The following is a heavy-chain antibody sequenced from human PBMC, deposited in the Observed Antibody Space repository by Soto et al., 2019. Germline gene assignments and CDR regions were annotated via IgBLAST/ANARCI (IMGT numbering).Heavy chain of an antibody. CDR2: ISWNSDSI. CDR1: GFTFSNYA. Sequence: GGSLRLSCAASGFTFSNYAMHWVRQAPGKGLEWVSGISWNSDSIDYADPVKGRFTISRDNAKNSLYLQMNSVRAEDTAVYFCAKGSAAAGGLYYFDYWGQGTLVTVSS. D-gene: IGHD6-13*01. CDR3: AKGSAAAGGLYYFDY. J-gene: IGHJ4*02. V-gene: IGHV3-9*01.